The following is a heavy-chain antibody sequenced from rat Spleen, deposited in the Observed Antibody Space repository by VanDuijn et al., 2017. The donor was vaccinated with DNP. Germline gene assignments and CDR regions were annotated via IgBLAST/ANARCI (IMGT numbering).Heavy chain of an antibody. CDR1: GFTFSYYY. J-gene: IGHJ4*01. CDR3: ARHRTISPYYYDMDA. V-gene: IGHV5-7*01. Sequence: EVQLVESGGGLVQPGRSLKLSCTASGFTFSYYYMVWVRQAPAKGLEWVATISYNGGTPYYRDSVKGRFTISRDNAQSNLYLQMDRLRSEDTATYYCARHRTISPYYYDMDAWGQGASVTVSS. CDR2: ISYNGGTP.